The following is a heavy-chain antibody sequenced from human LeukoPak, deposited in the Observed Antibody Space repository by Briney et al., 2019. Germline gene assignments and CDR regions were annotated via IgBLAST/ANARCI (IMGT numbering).Heavy chain of an antibody. V-gene: IGHV3-30-3*01. Sequence: PGGSLRLSCVASGFSLREYPMHWVRQAPGKGLEWVAVISNDGTNEYDADFVKGRFSMSRDNSKNTVFLDMNNLRTEDTAVYYCARAQISIISSGQYLDVWGQGTLVTVSS. J-gene: IGHJ3*01. CDR1: GFSLREYP. CDR3: ARAQISIISSGQYLDV. D-gene: IGHD3-9*01. CDR2: ISNDGTNE.